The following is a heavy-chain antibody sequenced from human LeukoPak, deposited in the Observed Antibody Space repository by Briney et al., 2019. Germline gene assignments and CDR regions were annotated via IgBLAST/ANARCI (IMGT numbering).Heavy chain of an antibody. CDR1: GFTLSSYA. Sequence: GSLXLSXAXWGFTLSSYAMSWVRQAPGKGLEWVSAISGSGGSTYYADSVKGRFTISRDNSKNTLYLQMNSLRAEDTAVYYCARYDFWSGYYYHFDYWGQGTLVTVSS. CDR3: ARYDFWSGYYYHFDY. D-gene: IGHD3-3*01. V-gene: IGHV3-23*01. J-gene: IGHJ4*02. CDR2: ISGSGGST.